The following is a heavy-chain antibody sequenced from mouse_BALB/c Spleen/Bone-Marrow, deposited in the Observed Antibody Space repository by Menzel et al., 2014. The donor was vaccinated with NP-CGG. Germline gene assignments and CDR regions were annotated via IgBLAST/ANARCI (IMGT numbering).Heavy chain of an antibody. J-gene: IGHJ2*01. D-gene: IGHD4-1*01. CDR1: GYTFTSYY. Sequence: VQVVESGAELVKPGASVKLSCKASGYTFTSYYMYWVKQRPGQGLEWIGEINPSNGGTNFNEKSKSRATLTVDKSSSTAYMQLSSLTSEDSAVYYCTRGRTWDFDYWGQGTTLTVSS. V-gene: IGHV1S81*02. CDR2: INPSNGGT. CDR3: TRGRTWDFDY.